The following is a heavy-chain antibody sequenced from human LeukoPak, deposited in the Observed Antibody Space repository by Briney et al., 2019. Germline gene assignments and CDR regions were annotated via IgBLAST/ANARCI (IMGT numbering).Heavy chain of an antibody. CDR1: GFTFSSYA. CDR3: AKDEGGYSYGLPFDY. Sequence: PGGSLRLSCAASGFTFSSYAMSWVRQAPGKGLEWVSAISGSGGSTYYADSVKGRFTISRDNSKNTLYLQMNSLRAEDTAVYYCAKDEGGYSYGLPFDYWGQGTLVTVSS. V-gene: IGHV3-23*01. D-gene: IGHD5-18*01. CDR2: ISGSGGST. J-gene: IGHJ4*02.